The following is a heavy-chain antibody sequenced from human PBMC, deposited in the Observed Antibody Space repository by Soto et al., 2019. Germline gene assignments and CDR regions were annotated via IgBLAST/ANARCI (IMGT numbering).Heavy chain of an antibody. CDR3: ARSLVGARGEILYHGMDV. V-gene: IGHV1-3*01. CDR1: AYTFTSYA. CDR2: INAGNGDT. Sequence: QVQLVQSGTEVKKPGASVKVSCLASAYTFTSYAIHWVRQAPGQRLEWMGWINAGNGDTKNSQKFQARVTITRDTSASTAYMELSGLTSGDTAVYYCARSLVGARGEILYHGMDVWGQGTTVTVSS. D-gene: IGHD1-26*01. J-gene: IGHJ6*01.